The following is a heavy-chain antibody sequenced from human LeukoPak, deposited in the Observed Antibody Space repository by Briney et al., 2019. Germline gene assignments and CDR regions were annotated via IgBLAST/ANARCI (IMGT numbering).Heavy chain of an antibody. CDR1: GFTFSSYG. J-gene: IGHJ6*03. CDR3: AREVPGSLSYYYYMDV. V-gene: IGHV3-33*01. Sequence: GGSLRLSCAASGFTFSSYGMHWVRQAPGKGLEWVAVIWYDGSNKYYADSGKGRFTISRDNAKNSLYLQMNSLRAEDTAVYYCAREVPGSLSYYYYMDVWGKGTTVTVSS. CDR2: IWYDGSNK. D-gene: IGHD1-26*01.